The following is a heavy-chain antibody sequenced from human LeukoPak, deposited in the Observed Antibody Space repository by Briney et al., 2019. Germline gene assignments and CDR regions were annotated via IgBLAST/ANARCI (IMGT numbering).Heavy chain of an antibody. CDR1: GYTFTGYY. D-gene: IGHD4-17*01. CDR3: ARDLVYGDYPGIDY. CDR2: INPNSGGT. J-gene: IGHJ4*02. Sequence: GASVKVSCKASGYTFTGYYMHWVRQAPGQGLEWMGRINPNSGGTNYAQKFQGRVTMTRDTSISTAYMELSRLRSDDTAVYYCARDLVYGDYPGIDYWGQGTLVTVSS. V-gene: IGHV1-2*06.